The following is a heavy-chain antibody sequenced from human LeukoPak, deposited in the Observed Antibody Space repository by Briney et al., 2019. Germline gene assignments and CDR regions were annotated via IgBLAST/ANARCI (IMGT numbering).Heavy chain of an antibody. CDR1: GGSISSYY. D-gene: IGHD3-3*01. J-gene: IGHJ6*02. V-gene: IGHV4-59*08. Sequence: SETLSLTCTVSGGSISSYYWSWIRQPPGKGLEWIGYIYYSGSTNYNPSLKGRVTISVDTSKNQFSLKLSSVTAADTAVYYCARSFDFWSGFPSYGMDVWGQGTTVTVSS. CDR3: ARSFDFWSGFPSYGMDV. CDR2: IYYSGST.